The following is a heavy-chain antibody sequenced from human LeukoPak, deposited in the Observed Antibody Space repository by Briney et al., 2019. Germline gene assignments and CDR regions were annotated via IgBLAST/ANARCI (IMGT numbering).Heavy chain of an antibody. J-gene: IGHJ4*02. CDR3: AKDRYSGSYRCYFDY. D-gene: IGHD1-26*01. CDR2: ISGSGGST. CDR1: GFTFSSYA. Sequence: PGGSLRLSCAASGFTFSSYAMSWVRQAPGKGLEWVSAISGSGGSTYYADSVKGRFTISRDNSKNTLYLQMNSLRAEDTAVYYCAKDRYSGSYRCYFDYWGQGTLVTVSS. V-gene: IGHV3-23*01.